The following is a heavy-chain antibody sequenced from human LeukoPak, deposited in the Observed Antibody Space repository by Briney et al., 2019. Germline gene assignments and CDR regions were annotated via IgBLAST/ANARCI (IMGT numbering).Heavy chain of an antibody. CDR2: RSPRSGDR. CDR1: GYSGTDCY. Sequence: AASVKVSCKASGYSGTDCYMHWVRQAPGQGLGWVGWRSPRSGDRGCAQKFQGRVTRIRVTAVNTVDMDLSGLTSDHPAVFYCARGREIHGGSDTKLDDYWGQGTLVTVSS. J-gene: IGHJ4*02. D-gene: IGHD3-10*01. CDR3: ARGREIHGGSDTKLDDY. V-gene: IGHV1-2*02.